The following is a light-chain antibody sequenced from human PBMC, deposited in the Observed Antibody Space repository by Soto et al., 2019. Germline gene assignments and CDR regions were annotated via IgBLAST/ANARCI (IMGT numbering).Light chain of an antibody. V-gene: IGKV3-20*01. Sequence: EIVLTQFPGTLSLSPGERATLSCRASQSVGRNYVAWYQQKPGQAPRVIIYAASNRASGIPARFSGSGSGSDFTLTISRLEPEDFAVYYGQQYGTSPWAFGQGTKVEIK. CDR1: QSVGRNY. J-gene: IGKJ1*01. CDR2: AAS. CDR3: QQYGTSPWA.